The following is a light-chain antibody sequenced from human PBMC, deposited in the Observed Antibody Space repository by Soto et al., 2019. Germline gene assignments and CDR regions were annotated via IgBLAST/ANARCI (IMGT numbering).Light chain of an antibody. J-gene: IGLJ1*01. V-gene: IGLV2-14*01. Sequence: ALNQPASVVGAPGQSITFSLTGTSRDVVGYNYVSWYQQHPGKAPKFMIYDVSNRPSGVSNRFSGSKSGNTASLTISGLQAEDEADYYCSSYTTSNTRQIVFGTGTKVTVL. CDR2: DVS. CDR1: SRDVVGYNY. CDR3: SSYTTSNTRQIV.